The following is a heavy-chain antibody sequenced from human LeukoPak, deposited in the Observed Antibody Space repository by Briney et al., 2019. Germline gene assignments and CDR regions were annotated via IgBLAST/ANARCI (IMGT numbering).Heavy chain of an antibody. CDR3: ARSKKYCSSTSCYGGVGYYYYMDV. CDR2: INHSGST. D-gene: IGHD2-2*01. CDR1: GGSFSGYY. Sequence: SETLSLTCAVYGGSFSGYYWSWIRQPPGKGLEWIGEINHSGSTNYDPSLKSRVTISVDTSKNQFSLKLSSVTAADTAVYYCARSKKYCSSTSCYGGVGYYYYMDVWGKGTTVTISS. J-gene: IGHJ6*03. V-gene: IGHV4-34*01.